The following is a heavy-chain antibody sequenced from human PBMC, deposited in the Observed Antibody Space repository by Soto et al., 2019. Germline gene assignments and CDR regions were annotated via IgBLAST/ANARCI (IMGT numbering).Heavy chain of an antibody. Sequence: QVQLVQSGAEVKKPGSSVKVSCKASGGTFSGYAISWVRQAPGQGLEWMGGIIPIFGTANYAQKFQGRVTITADESTSTAYMELSSLRSEDTAVYYCARYYDFWSGSSGWFDPWGQGTLVTVSS. J-gene: IGHJ5*02. D-gene: IGHD3-3*01. CDR1: GGTFSGYA. CDR3: ARYYDFWSGSSGWFDP. CDR2: IIPIFGTA. V-gene: IGHV1-69*01.